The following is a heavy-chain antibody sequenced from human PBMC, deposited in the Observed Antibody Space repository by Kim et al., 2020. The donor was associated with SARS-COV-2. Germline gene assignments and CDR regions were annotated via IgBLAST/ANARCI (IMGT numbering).Heavy chain of an antibody. J-gene: IGHJ6*03. CDR3: ARLGVAGTLYYYYYYMDV. CDR1: GGSISSYY. V-gene: IGHV4-59*08. CDR2: IYYSGST. Sequence: SETLSLTCTVSGGSISSYYWSWIRQPPGKGLEWIGYIYYSGSTNYNPSLKSRVTISVDTSKNQFSLKLSSVTAADTAVYYCARLGVAGTLYYYYYYMDVWGKGTTVTVSS. D-gene: IGHD6-19*01.